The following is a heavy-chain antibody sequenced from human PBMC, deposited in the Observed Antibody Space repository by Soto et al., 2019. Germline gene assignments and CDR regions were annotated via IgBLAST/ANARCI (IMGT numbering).Heavy chain of an antibody. CDR1: GFTFSSYG. J-gene: IGHJ4*02. CDR2: ISYDGSNK. Sequence: GGSLRLSCAASGFTFSSYGMHWVRQAPGKGLEWVAVISYDGSNKYYADSVKGRFTISRDNSKNTLYLQMNSLRAEDTAVYYCAKGAVPAAIIDYWGQGTLVTVSS. CDR3: AKGAVPAAIIDY. D-gene: IGHD2-2*01. V-gene: IGHV3-30*18.